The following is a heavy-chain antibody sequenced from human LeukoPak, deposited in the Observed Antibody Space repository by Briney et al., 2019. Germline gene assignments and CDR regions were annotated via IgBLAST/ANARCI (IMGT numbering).Heavy chain of an antibody. J-gene: IGHJ4*02. CDR3: TTDRVITGTTLDF. D-gene: IGHD1-7*01. CDR2: IKSKTDGGTT. CDR1: GFTFSSYS. Sequence: GGSLRLSCAASGFTFSSYSMNWVRQAPEKGLEWVGRIKSKTDGGTTDYAAPVKGRFTISRDDSKNTLYLQMNSLETEDTAMYYCTTDRVITGTTLDFWGQGTLVTVSS. V-gene: IGHV3-15*01.